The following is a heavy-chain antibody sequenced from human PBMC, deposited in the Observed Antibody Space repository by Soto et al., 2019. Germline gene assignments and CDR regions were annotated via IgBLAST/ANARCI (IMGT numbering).Heavy chain of an antibody. Sequence: QISLKESGPTLVNPTQTLTLTCTFSGFLMTNNGVSVGWIRQPPGKALEWLALIHSDDDKRYSPSLKSRLTITKDTSKNHVVLMMRNMDPVDTATCYCVGQRGNAFDFWGQGTMVTVSS. V-gene: IGHV2-5*02. CDR2: IHSDDDK. CDR1: GFLMTNNGVS. CDR3: VGQRGNAFDF. J-gene: IGHJ3*01. D-gene: IGHD7-27*01.